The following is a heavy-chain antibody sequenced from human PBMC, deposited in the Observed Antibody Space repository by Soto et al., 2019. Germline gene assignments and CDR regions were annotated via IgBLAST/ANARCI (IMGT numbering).Heavy chain of an antibody. CDR1: GYTFTSYA. CDR3: ARDRRDDFWSGYYETHYGMDV. D-gene: IGHD3-3*01. V-gene: IGHV1-3*01. J-gene: IGHJ6*02. CDR2: INAGNGNT. Sequence: ASVKVSCKASGYTFTSYAMHWVRQAPGQRLEWMGWINAGNGNTKYSQKFQSRVTITRDTSASTAYMELSSLRSEDTAVYYCARDRRDDFWSGYYETHYGMDVWGQGTTVTVS.